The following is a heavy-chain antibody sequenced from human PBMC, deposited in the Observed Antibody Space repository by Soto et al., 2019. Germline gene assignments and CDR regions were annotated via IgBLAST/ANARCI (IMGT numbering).Heavy chain of an antibody. V-gene: IGHV3-23*01. CDR1: GFTFSTYG. Sequence: EVQLLESGGGLVQPGGSLRLSCTASGFTFSTYGMSWVRQAPGKGLEWVSSLSGDGTTTYYIDSVKGRFTISRDNSRNTLSLQMNSLRTEDTAIYYCAKDISFDTSAYNHWGQGILVAVSS. D-gene: IGHD3-22*01. CDR2: LSGDGTTT. J-gene: IGHJ5*02. CDR3: AKDISFDTSAYNH.